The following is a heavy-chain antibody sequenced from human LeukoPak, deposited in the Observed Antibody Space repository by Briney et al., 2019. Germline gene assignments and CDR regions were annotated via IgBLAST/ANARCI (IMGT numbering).Heavy chain of an antibody. J-gene: IGHJ4*02. CDR1: GFTFSSYE. Sequence: GGSLRLSCAASGFTFSSYEMNWVRQAPGKGLEWVSYISSSGSTIYCADSVKGRFAISRDNAKNSLYLQMNSLRAEDTAVYYCARCVGLWSYEFDYWGQGTLVTVSS. D-gene: IGHD5-18*01. CDR2: ISSSGSTI. V-gene: IGHV3-48*03. CDR3: ARCVGLWSYEFDY.